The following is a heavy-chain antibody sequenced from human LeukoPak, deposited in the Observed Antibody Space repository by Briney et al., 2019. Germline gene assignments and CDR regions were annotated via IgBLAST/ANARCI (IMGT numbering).Heavy chain of an antibody. CDR3: ATQYDFWSGYYDHYFDY. V-gene: IGHV3-30-3*01. J-gene: IGHJ4*02. D-gene: IGHD3-3*01. CDR1: GFTFSSYA. CDR2: ISYDGSNK. Sequence: GGSLRLSCAASGFTFSSYAMSWVRQAPGKGLEWVAVISYDGSNKYYADSVKGRFTISRDNSKNTLYLQMNSLRAEDTAVYYCATQYDFWSGYYDHYFDYWGQGTLVTVSS.